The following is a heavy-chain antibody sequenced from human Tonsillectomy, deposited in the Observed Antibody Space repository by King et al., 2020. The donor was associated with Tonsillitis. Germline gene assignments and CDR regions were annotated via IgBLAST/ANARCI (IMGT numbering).Heavy chain of an antibody. Sequence: VQLQQSGPGLVKPSQTLSLTCAISGDSVSSNSAAWNWIRQSPSRGLEWLGRTYYRSKWYNDYAVSVKSRITINPDTSTNQFSLKLNSVTPEDTAVYYWARADYDGSSGYVGAKYCYGRGVWGQGTTVTV. CDR1: GDSVSSNSAA. D-gene: IGHD3-22*01. V-gene: IGHV6-1*01. J-gene: IGHJ6*02. CDR2: TYYRSKWYN. CDR3: ARADYDGSSGYVGAKYCYGRGV.